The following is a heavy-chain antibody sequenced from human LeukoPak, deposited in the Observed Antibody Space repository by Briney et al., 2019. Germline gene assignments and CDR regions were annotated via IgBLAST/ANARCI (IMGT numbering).Heavy chain of an antibody. V-gene: IGHV4-31*03. Sequence: PSETLSLTCTVSGGSISSGGYFWSWIRQHPGKGLEYIGHISYTGNTYYHPSLKSRVTISLDTSKNQFSLRLSSVTAADTAVYYCGRALYGSGTRRIMDVWGQGTTVTVSS. D-gene: IGHD3-10*01. CDR3: GRALYGSGTRRIMDV. J-gene: IGHJ6*02. CDR2: ISYTGNT. CDR1: GGSISSGGYF.